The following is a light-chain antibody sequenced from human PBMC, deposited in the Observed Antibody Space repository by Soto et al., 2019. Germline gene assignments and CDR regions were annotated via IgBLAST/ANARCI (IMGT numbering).Light chain of an antibody. J-gene: IGKJ4*01. CDR3: QHNYRTPPT. CDR1: QSILNY. Sequence: IQVTKSPSSLSASVGDRVTITCRAGQSILNYLSWYQLKPGKAPRLLMYGAASLQSGVPSRFSGSGSGTDFTLTISGLLPEDFATYYCQHNYRTPPTFGGGTKVDIK. V-gene: IGKV1-39*01. CDR2: GAA.